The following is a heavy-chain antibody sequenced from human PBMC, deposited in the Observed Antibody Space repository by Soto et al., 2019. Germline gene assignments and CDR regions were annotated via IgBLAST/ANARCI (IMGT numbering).Heavy chain of an antibody. CDR1: GGCITRYS. Sequence: SETLSLTCPVSGGCITRYSRSWIRQPPGKGLEWIGYIYYSGSTNYNPSLKSRVTISVDTSKNQFSLKLSSVTAADTAVYYCARVWGYAFDYWGQGTLVTVSS. J-gene: IGHJ4*02. CDR3: ARVWGYAFDY. V-gene: IGHV4-59*01. CDR2: IYYSGST. D-gene: IGHD3-16*01.